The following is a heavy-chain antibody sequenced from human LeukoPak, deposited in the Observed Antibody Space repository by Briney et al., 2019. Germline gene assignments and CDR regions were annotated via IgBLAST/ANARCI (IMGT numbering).Heavy chain of an antibody. V-gene: IGHV1-69*05. CDR1: GGTFSSYA. Sequence: SVKVSCKASGGTFSSYAISWVRQAPGQGLEWMGGIIPIFGTANYAQKFQGRVTITTDESTSTAYMELSSLRSEDTAVYYCARGLGYSSGWLTHFDYWGQGTLATVSS. D-gene: IGHD6-19*01. J-gene: IGHJ4*02. CDR3: ARGLGYSSGWLTHFDY. CDR2: IIPIFGTA.